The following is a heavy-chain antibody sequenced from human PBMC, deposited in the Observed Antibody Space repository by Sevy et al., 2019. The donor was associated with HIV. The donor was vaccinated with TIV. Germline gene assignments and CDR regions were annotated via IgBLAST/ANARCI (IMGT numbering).Heavy chain of an antibody. D-gene: IGHD4-17*01. Sequence: GESLKISCAASGFTFSIDWMTWVRQAPGKGLEWVANIKQDGSEKYHVDSVKGRFTISRDNAKNSMYMQMNSLRADETAVYYCASDWGDDFDDRRASYYYFYGMDVWGQGTTVTVSS. CDR3: ASDWGDDFDDRRASYYYFYGMDV. CDR1: GFTFSIDW. V-gene: IGHV3-7*03. CDR2: IKQDGSEK. J-gene: IGHJ6*02.